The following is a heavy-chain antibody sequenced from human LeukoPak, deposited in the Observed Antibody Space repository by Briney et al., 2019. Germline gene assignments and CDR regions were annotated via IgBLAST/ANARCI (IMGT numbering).Heavy chain of an antibody. J-gene: IGHJ4*02. CDR3: ATDLRGNVHFHY. Sequence: GASVKVSCKASGYTFSIYGINWVRQAPGQGLEWMGRITTYNGKTHYAQKFQGRVTMTTDTSTNTAFMELRSLRSDDVALYYCATDLRGNVHFHYWGQGTLVTVSS. D-gene: IGHD1-1*01. CDR1: GYTFSIYG. V-gene: IGHV1-18*03. CDR2: ITTYNGKT.